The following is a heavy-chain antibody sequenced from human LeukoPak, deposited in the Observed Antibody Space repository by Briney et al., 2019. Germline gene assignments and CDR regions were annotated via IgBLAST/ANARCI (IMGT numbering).Heavy chain of an antibody. J-gene: IGHJ4*02. CDR2: IYSGGST. CDR1: GFTVSSNY. V-gene: IGHV3-53*01. Sequence: GGSLRLSCAASGFTVSSNYMSWVRQAPGKGLEWVSVIYSGGSTYYADSVKGRFTISRDNSKNTLYLQMNSLRAEDTAVYYCARASTYRGIANDYWGQGTLVTVSS. D-gene: IGHD6-13*01. CDR3: ARASTYRGIANDY.